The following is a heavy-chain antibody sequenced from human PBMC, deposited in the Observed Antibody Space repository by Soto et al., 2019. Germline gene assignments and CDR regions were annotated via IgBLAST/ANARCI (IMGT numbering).Heavy chain of an antibody. V-gene: IGHV3-73*01. CDR2: IRSEGNSYAT. J-gene: IGHJ4*02. D-gene: IGHD4-17*01. CDR1: LLTFSDSA. CDR3: TGYNYGDYEVRVFFDY. Sequence: EVQVVESGGGLVQPGGSLQLSCVASLLTFSDSAIHWVRQAPGKGLEWVGRIRSEGNSYATSYAASVKGRFTISRDDSKNTAYLQMKSLRTEDTAIYYCTGYNYGDYEVRVFFDYWGQGTLVIVSS.